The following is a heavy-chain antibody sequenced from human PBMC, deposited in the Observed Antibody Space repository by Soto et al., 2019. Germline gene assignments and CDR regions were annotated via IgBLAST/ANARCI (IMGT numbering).Heavy chain of an antibody. V-gene: IGHV4-39*01. CDR3: AGGDYYHSSGYYFYYYTMDV. Sequence: SETLSLTCTVSGNSISGTSSFWAWIRQPPGKNLEWIGNVYYGGSTYYNPSLKSRVTISVETSKSQFSLKLSSVTAADTAVYYCAGGDYYHSSGYYFYYYTMDVWGQGTTVTVSS. CDR1: GNSISGTSSF. CDR2: VYYGGST. J-gene: IGHJ6*02. D-gene: IGHD3-22*01.